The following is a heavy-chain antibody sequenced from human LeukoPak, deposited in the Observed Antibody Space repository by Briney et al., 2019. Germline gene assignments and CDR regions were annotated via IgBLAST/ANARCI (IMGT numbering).Heavy chain of an antibody. J-gene: IGHJ4*02. CDR2: ISSSGSTV. CDR3: ARDYRSVADY. D-gene: IGHD2-15*01. Sequence: GGSLRLSCAASGFTFTNYEMNWVRQAPGKGLEWVSYISSSGSTVYYADSVKGRFTISRDNAKNSLYLQMNSLRAGDTAVYYCARDYRSVADYWGQGTLVTVSS. V-gene: IGHV3-48*03. CDR1: GFTFTNYE.